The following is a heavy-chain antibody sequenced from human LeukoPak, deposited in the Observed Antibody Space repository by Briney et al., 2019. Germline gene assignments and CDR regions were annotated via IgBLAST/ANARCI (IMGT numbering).Heavy chain of an antibody. CDR1: GFTIGIYD. CDR3: ARLRDDAFDI. Sequence: PGGSLRLSCAASGFTIGIYDMHWVRQATGKGLEWVSAIGTAGDTYYPASVKGRFTISRENAKNSLYLQMNSLRAGDTAVYCCARLRDDAFDIWGQGTMVTVSS. J-gene: IGHJ3*02. CDR2: IGTAGDT. V-gene: IGHV3-13*04. D-gene: IGHD4-17*01.